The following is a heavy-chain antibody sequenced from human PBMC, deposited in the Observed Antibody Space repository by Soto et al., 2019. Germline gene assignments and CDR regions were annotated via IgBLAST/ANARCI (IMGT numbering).Heavy chain of an antibody. Sequence: SETLSLTCTVSGFSISSGGYYWSWIRQHPGKGLEWIGYIYYSGSTYYNPSLKSRVTISVDTSKNQFSLKLSSVTAADTAVYYCARFTIFGVVNGEYFQHWGQGTLVTVSS. CDR3: ARFTIFGVVNGEYFQH. CDR1: GFSISSGGYY. V-gene: IGHV4-31*03. J-gene: IGHJ1*01. D-gene: IGHD3-3*01. CDR2: IYYSGST.